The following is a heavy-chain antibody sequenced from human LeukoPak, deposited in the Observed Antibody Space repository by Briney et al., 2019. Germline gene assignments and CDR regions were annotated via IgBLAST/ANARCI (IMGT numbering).Heavy chain of an antibody. CDR1: GGSISSGGYS. CDR3: ARTSMVRGVIRP. J-gene: IGHJ4*02. V-gene: IGHV4-30-2*01. Sequence: SQTLSLTCAASGGSISSGGYSWSWIRQPPGKGXXWIGYIYHSGSTYYNPSLKSRVTISVDRSKNQFSLKLSSVTAADTAVYYCARTSMVRGVIRPWGQGTLVTVSS. D-gene: IGHD3-10*01. CDR2: IYHSGST.